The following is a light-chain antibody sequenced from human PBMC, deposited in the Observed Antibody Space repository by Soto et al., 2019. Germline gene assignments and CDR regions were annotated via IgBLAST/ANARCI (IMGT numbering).Light chain of an antibody. CDR3: SSYAGSNKV. V-gene: IGLV2-8*01. Sequence: QSVLTQPPSASGSPGQSVTFSCTGTSSDVGGYNYVSWYQQHPGKAPKLMIYEVNKWPSGVPDRFSGSKSGNTASLAVSGLQAEDEADYYCSSYAGSNKVFGGGTKLTVL. J-gene: IGLJ3*02. CDR1: SSDVGGYNY. CDR2: EVN.